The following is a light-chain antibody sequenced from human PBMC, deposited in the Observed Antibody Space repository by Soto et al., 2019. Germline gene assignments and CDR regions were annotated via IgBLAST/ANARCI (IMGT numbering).Light chain of an antibody. V-gene: IGKV1-6*01. J-gene: IGKJ1*01. Sequence: AIQLTQSPSSLSASVGDRVTITCRASQGIRNDLGWYQQKTGKAPKILIYAASSLPSGVPSRFRGSGSGTDFTLTISRLQPEDFETYYCLQDYNYPRTFGQGTKVDI. CDR3: LQDYNYPRT. CDR1: QGIRND. CDR2: AAS.